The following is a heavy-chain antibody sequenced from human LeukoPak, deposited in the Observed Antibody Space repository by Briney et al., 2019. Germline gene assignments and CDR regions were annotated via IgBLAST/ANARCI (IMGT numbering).Heavy chain of an antibody. CDR1: GGSISSYY. Sequence: SETLSLTCTVSGGSISSYYWSWIRQPPGKGLEWIGYIYYSGSTNYNPSLKSRVTISVDTSKNQFSLKLSSVTAADTAVYYCARGINYGSGRTRVGVDVWGKGTTVTVSS. D-gene: IGHD3-10*01. J-gene: IGHJ6*04. V-gene: IGHV4-59*01. CDR2: IYYSGST. CDR3: ARGINYGSGRTRVGVDV.